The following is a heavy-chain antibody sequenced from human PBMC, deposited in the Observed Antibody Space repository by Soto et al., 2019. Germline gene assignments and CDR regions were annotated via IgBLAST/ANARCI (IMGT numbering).Heavy chain of an antibody. CDR1: GFTFSSYA. CDR2: ISGSGGST. V-gene: IGHV3-23*01. J-gene: IGHJ4*02. D-gene: IGHD3-10*01. Sequence: EVQLLESGGGLVQPGGSLRLSCAASGFTFSSYAMSWVRQAPGKGLEWVSAISGSGGSTYYADSVKGRFTISRDNSKNTLYLQMNSLRAEDTAVYYCAKVGGPRGVIITYYFDYWGQGTLVTVSS. CDR3: AKVGGPRGVIITYYFDY.